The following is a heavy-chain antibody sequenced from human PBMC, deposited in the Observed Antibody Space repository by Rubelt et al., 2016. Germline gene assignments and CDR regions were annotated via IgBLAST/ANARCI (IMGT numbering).Heavy chain of an antibody. D-gene: IGHD6-19*01. CDR2: TRNKANSYTT. V-gene: IGHV3-72*01. CDR3: AKALASSAWQDFAY. J-gene: IGHJ4*02. Sequence: GGEWVGRTRNKANSYTTEYAASVKGRFTISRDDSKNSLYLQMNSLKTEDTAVYYCAKALASSAWQDFAYWGQGTLVTVSS.